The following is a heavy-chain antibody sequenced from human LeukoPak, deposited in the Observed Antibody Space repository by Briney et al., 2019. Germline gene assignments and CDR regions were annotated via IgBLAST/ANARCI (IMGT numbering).Heavy chain of an antibody. V-gene: IGHV3-30*02. Sequence: GGSLRLSCAASGFSFSNYGMHWVRQAPGKGLEWVAFIRYDGSKKYYADSVKGRFTMSRDNSKNTLYLQMSSLRVEDTAVYYCAKEHFPPCGDDCSPGYFQHWGQGTLVTVSS. CDR2: IRYDGSKK. D-gene: IGHD2-21*02. J-gene: IGHJ1*01. CDR3: AKEHFPPCGDDCSPGYFQH. CDR1: GFSFSNYG.